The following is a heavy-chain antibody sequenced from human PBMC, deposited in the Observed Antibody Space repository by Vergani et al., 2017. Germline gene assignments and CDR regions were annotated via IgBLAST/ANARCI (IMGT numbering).Heavy chain of an antibody. Sequence: EVQLLQSEGAVVQPGGSLRLSCVASGFTFSSHAMSWVRQAPGKGLEWVSVIYSGGSTYYADSVKGRFTISRDNSKNTLYLQMNSLRAEDTAVYYCAKNAVGASNWFDPWGQGTLVTVSS. CDR3: AKNAVGASNWFDP. J-gene: IGHJ5*02. V-gene: IGHV3-66*02. D-gene: IGHD1-26*01. CDR1: GFTFSSHA. CDR2: IYSGGST.